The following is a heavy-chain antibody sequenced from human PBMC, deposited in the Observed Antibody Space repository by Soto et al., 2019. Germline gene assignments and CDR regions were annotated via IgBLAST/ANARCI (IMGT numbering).Heavy chain of an antibody. CDR3: ARVWSSSPHYYHYGMDV. V-gene: IGHV1-69*06. D-gene: IGHD6-6*01. CDR1: GGPFSSYA. CDR2: IIPIFGTA. J-gene: IGHJ6*01. Sequence: GGSVKVCFKAYGGPFSSYAISLVRQAPGQGLEWMGGIIPIFGTANYAQKFQGRVTITADKSISTAYMELSRLRSDDTAVYYCARVWSSSPHYYHYGMDVWGQGTTVTVSS.